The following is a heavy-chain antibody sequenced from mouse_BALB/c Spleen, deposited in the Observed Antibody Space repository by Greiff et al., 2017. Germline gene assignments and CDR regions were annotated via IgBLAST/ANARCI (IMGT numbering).Heavy chain of an antibody. D-gene: IGHD1-1*01. CDR2: INPSNGRT. CDR3: TMDYGSSLFFDY. V-gene: IGHV1S81*02. Sequence: QVQLQQPGAELVKPGASVKLSCKASGYTFTSYWMHWVKQRPGQGLEWIGEINPSNGRTNYNEKFKSKATLTVDKSSSTAYMQLSSLTSEDSAVYYCTMDYGSSLFFDYWGQGTTLTVSS. CDR1: GYTFTSYW. J-gene: IGHJ2*01.